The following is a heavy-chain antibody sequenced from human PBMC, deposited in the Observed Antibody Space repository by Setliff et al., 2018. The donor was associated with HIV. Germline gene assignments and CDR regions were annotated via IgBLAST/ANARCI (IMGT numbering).Heavy chain of an antibody. CDR3: ARETQQSYDIVTGYNYYYGIDV. V-gene: IGHV4-59*01. J-gene: IGHJ6*02. Sequence: SETLSLTCNVSGASISNYYWTWIRQSPGKRLEWLGYITDSGNTNYNPSLRRRVTISADTSKNQVSLRLRSVTAADTAVYYCARETQQSYDIVTGYNYYYGIDVWGQGTTVTVSS. CDR1: GASISNYY. CDR2: ITDSGNT. D-gene: IGHD3-9*01.